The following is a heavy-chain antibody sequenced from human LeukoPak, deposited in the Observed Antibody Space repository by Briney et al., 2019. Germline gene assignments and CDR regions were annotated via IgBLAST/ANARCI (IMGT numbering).Heavy chain of an antibody. CDR1: GFTFSSYA. D-gene: IGHD6-19*01. J-gene: IGHJ4*02. CDR2: ISYDGSNK. Sequence: GGSLRLSCAASGFTFSSYAMHWVRQAPGKGLEWVAVISYDGSNKYYADSVKGRFTISRDNAKNTLFLQMNSLRAGDTAVYYCARDATGWDLDYWGQGTLVTVSS. CDR3: ARDATGWDLDY. V-gene: IGHV3-30*04.